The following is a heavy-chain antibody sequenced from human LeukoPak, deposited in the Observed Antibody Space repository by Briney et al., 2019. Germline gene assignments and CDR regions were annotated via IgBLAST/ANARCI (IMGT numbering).Heavy chain of an antibody. CDR1: GGSISSSSYY. J-gene: IGHJ4*02. CDR3: AREMGGSYLDY. V-gene: IGHV4-39*07. D-gene: IGHD1-26*01. Sequence: SETLSLTCTVSGGSISSSSYYWGWIRQPPGKGLEWIGSIYYSGSTYYNPSLKSRVTISVDTSKNQFSLKLSSVTAADTAVYYCAREMGGSYLDYWGQGTLVTVSS. CDR2: IYYSGST.